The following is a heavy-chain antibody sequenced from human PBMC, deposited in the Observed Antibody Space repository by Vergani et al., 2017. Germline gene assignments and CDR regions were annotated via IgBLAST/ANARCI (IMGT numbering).Heavy chain of an antibody. CDR1: GGSVSSGSYY. J-gene: IGHJ3*02. CDR3: ARSVMIVVVIKQGGAFDI. CDR2: IYYSGST. V-gene: IGHV4-61*01. D-gene: IGHD3-22*01. Sequence: QVQLQESGPGLVKPSETLSLTCTVSGGSVSSGSYYWSWIRQPPGKGLEWIGYIYYSGSTNYNPSLKSRVTISVDTSKNQFSLKLSAVTAADTAVYYCARSVMIVVVIKQGGAFDIWGQGTMVTVSS.